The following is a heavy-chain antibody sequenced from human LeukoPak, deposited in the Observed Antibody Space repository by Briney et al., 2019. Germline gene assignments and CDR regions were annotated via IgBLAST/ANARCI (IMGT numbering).Heavy chain of an antibody. CDR3: AKARVDYEQPLDD. J-gene: IGHJ4*02. CDR1: GFTFSTYA. CDR2: ISGSGDTA. D-gene: IGHD1/OR15-1a*01. V-gene: IGHV3-23*01. Sequence: GGSLRLSCAASGFTFSTYAMSWVRQAPGKGLEWVSVISGSGDTAYYADSVKGRFAISRDNSKNTLSLQMNSLRAEGTAVYYGAKARVDYEQPLDDWGQGTLVTVSS.